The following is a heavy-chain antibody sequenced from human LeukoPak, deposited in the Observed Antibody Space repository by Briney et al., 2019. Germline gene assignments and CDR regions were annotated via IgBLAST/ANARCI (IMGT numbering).Heavy chain of an antibody. V-gene: IGHV3-23*01. D-gene: IGHD6-19*01. J-gene: IGHJ4*02. CDR3: AKTPGSGWYGGYFDY. CDR1: GFTFSSYA. Sequence: GGSLRLSCAASGFTFSSYAMSWVRQAPGKGLEWVSAIRGSGGSTYYADSVKGRFTISRDNSKNTLYLQMNSLRAEDTAVYYCAKTPGSGWYGGYFDYWGQGTLVTVSS. CDR2: IRGSGGST.